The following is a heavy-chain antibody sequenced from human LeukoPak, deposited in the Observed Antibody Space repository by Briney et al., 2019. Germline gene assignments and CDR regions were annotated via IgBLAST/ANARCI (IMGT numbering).Heavy chain of an antibody. CDR3: ARGAPYSGTYYFDH. CDR2: INHSGST. Sequence: PSETLSLTCAVYGGSFSGYYWSWIRQPPEKGLEWIGEINHSGSTNYNPSLKSRVTISVDTSKNQFSLKLSSVTAADTAVYYCARGAPYSGTYYFDHWGQGTLVTVSS. J-gene: IGHJ4*02. V-gene: IGHV4-34*01. D-gene: IGHD1-26*01. CDR1: GGSFSGYY.